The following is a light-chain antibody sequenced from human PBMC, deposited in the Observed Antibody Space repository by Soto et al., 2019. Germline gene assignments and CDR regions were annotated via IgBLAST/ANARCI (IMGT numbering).Light chain of an antibody. J-gene: IGLJ2*01. CDR3: ASWDDSLDGYVV. Sequence: QSVLTQPPSASGTPGQMVTLSCSGSSSNIGSNTVNWYQQLPGTAPKLLIYSNDQRPSGVPDRFSGSRSATSASLAISGLLSADDADYFCASWDDSLDGYVVFGGGTQLTVL. CDR2: SND. V-gene: IGLV1-44*01. CDR1: SSNIGSNT.